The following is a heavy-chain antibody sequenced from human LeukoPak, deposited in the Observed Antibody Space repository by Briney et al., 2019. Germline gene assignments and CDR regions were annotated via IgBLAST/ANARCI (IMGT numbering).Heavy chain of an antibody. J-gene: IGHJ4*02. V-gene: IGHV3-23*01. CDR1: GFTFSSYA. Sequence: GGSLRLSCAASGFTFSSYAMSWVRQAPGKGLEWVSAISGSGGSTYHADSVKGRFTIPRDNSKNTLYLQMNSLRAEDTAVYYCAKRTIAVVGGEFDYWGQGTLVTVSS. CDR2: ISGSGGST. CDR3: AKRTIAVVGGEFDY. D-gene: IGHD6-19*01.